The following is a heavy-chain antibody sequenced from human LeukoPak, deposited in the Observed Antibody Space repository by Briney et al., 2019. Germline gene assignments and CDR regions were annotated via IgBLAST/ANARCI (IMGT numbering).Heavy chain of an antibody. D-gene: IGHD2-2*01. CDR2: IFYRGNS. V-gene: IGHV4-31*03. J-gene: IGHJ4*02. CDR1: GGSISSSSYY. Sequence: PSETLSLTCTVSGGSISSSSYYWGWIRQPPGKGLEWIGYIFYRGNSYYNPSLKSRVTISIDTSKSQFSLRLSSVTAADTAVYYCARASGCPSSSCYSGYFDCWGQGTLVTVSS. CDR3: ARASGCPSSSCYSGYFDC.